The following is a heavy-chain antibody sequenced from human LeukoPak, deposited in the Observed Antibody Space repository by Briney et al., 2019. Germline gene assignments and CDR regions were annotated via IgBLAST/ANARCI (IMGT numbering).Heavy chain of an antibody. D-gene: IGHD3-22*01. Sequence: ASVKVSCKASGYTFTSYAMNWVRQAPGQGLEWMGWINTNTGNPTYAQGFTGRFVFSLDTSVSTAYLQISSLKAEDTAVYYCARDTYYYDSSGYYRRPFDYWGQGTLVTVSS. CDR3: ARDTYYYDSSGYYRRPFDY. J-gene: IGHJ4*02. CDR1: GYTFTSYA. V-gene: IGHV7-4-1*02. CDR2: INTNTGNP.